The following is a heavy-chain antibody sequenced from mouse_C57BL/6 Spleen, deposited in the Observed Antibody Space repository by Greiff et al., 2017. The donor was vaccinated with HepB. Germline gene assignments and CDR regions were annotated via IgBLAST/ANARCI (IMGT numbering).Heavy chain of an antibody. CDR2: IHPNSGST. CDR3: AREALWDDGSSYPWYFDV. D-gene: IGHD1-1*01. J-gene: IGHJ1*03. V-gene: IGHV1-64*01. Sequence: QVQLQQPGAELVKPGASVKLSCKASGYTFTSYWMHWVKQRPGKGLEWIGMIHPNSGSTNYNEKFKSKATLTVDKSSSTAYMQLSSLTSEDAAVYYCAREALWDDGSSYPWYFDVWGTGTTVTVSS. CDR1: GYTFTSYW.